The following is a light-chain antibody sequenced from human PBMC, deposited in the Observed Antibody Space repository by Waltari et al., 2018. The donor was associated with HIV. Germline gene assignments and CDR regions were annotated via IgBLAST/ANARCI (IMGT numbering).Light chain of an antibody. CDR1: SIHLGAYDS. CDR2: EVT. V-gene: IGLV2-8*01. Sequence: QSALTQPPSASGSLGQSVTISFTGSSIHLGAYDSVSWFQQPPRSAPKLLLYEVTRRPSTASARFSGSRSGSTAFLTVAGLQPDDEATYFCSSYGDSLRVLFGGGTNVTVL. J-gene: IGLJ3*02. CDR3: SSYGDSLRVL.